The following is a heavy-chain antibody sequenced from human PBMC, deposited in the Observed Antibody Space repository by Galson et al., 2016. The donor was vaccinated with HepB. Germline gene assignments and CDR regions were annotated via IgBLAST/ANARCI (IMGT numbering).Heavy chain of an antibody. Sequence: SLRLSCAVSGFTVSNYPMHWVRQAPGKELEFVSNIYSNSDTTYYAASVKGRFTISRDISSNTLYLQMSSLTTEDTATYYCVKGGWTRSEDYFFYMDVWGQGTPVTVSS. D-gene: IGHD6-19*01. CDR3: VKGGWTRSEDYFFYMDV. J-gene: IGHJ6*02. V-gene: IGHV3-64D*06. CDR1: GFTVSNYP. CDR2: IYSNSDTT.